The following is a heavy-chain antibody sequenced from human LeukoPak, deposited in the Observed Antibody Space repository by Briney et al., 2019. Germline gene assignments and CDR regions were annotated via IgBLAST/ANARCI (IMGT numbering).Heavy chain of an antibody. CDR1: GDSISSGSFY. Sequence: PSQTLSLTCTVSGDSISSGSFYWSWIRQPAGKGLEWIGRIYTSGGTDYNPSLKSRVTIPRDTSKNQFSLKLSSVTAADTAVYYCAKDRGDTHNSGYFVYWGQGTLVTVSS. CDR2: IYTSGGT. J-gene: IGHJ4*02. D-gene: IGHD3-10*01. CDR3: AKDRGDTHNSGYFVY. V-gene: IGHV4-61*02.